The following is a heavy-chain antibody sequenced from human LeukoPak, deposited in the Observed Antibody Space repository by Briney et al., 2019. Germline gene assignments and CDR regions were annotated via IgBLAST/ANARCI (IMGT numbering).Heavy chain of an antibody. D-gene: IGHD6-13*01. CDR2: IYTSGGT. CDR1: GGSISSGSYY. CDR3: ARDVIDIAAAGPDY. J-gene: IGHJ4*02. V-gene: IGHV4-61*02. Sequence: PSETLSLTCTVSGGSISSGSYYWSWIRQPAGKGLEWIGRIYTSGGTNYNPSLKSRVTISVDTSKNQFSLKLSSVTAADTAVYYCARDVIDIAAAGPDYWGQGTLVTVSS.